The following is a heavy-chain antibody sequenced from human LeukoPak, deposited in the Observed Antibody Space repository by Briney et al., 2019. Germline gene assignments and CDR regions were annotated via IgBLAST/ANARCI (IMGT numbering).Heavy chain of an antibody. D-gene: IGHD1-26*01. J-gene: IGHJ4*02. V-gene: IGHV3-23*01. CDR3: ANSRSGSYYARGLLDY. Sequence: GGSLRLSCAASGFTFSSYAMSWVRQAPGKGLEWVSAISGSGGSTYYADSVKGRFTISRDNSKNTLYLQMNSLRAEDTAVYYCANSRSGSYYARGLLDYWGQGTLVTVSS. CDR2: ISGSGGST. CDR1: GFTFSSYA.